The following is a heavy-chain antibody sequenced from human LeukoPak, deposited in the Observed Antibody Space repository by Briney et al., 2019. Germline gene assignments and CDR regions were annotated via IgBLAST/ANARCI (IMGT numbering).Heavy chain of an antibody. J-gene: IGHJ4*02. CDR1: EFTFSSYN. CDR3: AREIYDSSGAFDY. CDR2: ISSSSKYI. V-gene: IGHV3-21*01. D-gene: IGHD3-22*01. Sequence: GGSLRLSCAASEFTFSSYNMNWVRQAPGKGLEWVSSISSSSKYIYYADSVKGRFTISRDNAKNSLYLQMNSLRAEDTAVYYCAREIYDSSGAFDYWGQGTLVTVSS.